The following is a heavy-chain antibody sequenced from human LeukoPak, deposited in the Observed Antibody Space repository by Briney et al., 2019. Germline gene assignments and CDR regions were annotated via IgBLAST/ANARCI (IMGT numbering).Heavy chain of an antibody. J-gene: IGHJ4*02. CDR3: VSGLWFGEFEDDY. V-gene: IGHV1-46*01. Sequence: ASVKVSCKASGYTFTSYHMHWVRQAPGQGLEWMGIINPSSGSTSYAQKFQGRVSLTRDTSTSTVYMELSSLRSEDTAVYYCVSGLWFGEFEDDYWGQGTLVTVSS. CDR2: INPSSGST. D-gene: IGHD3-10*01. CDR1: GYTFTSYH.